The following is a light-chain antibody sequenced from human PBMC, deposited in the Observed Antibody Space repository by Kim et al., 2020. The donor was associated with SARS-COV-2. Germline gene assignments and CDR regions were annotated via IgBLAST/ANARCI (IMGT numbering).Light chain of an antibody. CDR3: QQYYSTPYT. CDR1: QSVLYSSNNKNY. Sequence: DIVMTQSPESLAVSLGERATINCKSSQSVLYSSNNKNYLAWYQQKPGQPPKLLISWASTRESGVPDRFSGSGSGTDFTLTISSLQAEDVAVYYCQQYYSTPYTFGQGTKLEI. J-gene: IGKJ2*01. CDR2: WAS. V-gene: IGKV4-1*01.